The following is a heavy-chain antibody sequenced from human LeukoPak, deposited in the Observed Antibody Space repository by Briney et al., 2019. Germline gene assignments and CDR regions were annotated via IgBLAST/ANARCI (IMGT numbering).Heavy chain of an antibody. CDR2: IIPILGIA. CDR1: GGTFSSYA. J-gene: IGHJ5*02. CDR3: ARGCLTFVYGYWFDP. Sequence: SVKVSCKASGGTFSSYAISWVRQAPGQGLEWMGRIIPILGIANYAQKFQGRVTITADKSTSTAYMELSSLRSEDTAVYYCARGCLTFVYGYWFDPWGQGTLVTVSS. V-gene: IGHV1-69*04. D-gene: IGHD4-17*01.